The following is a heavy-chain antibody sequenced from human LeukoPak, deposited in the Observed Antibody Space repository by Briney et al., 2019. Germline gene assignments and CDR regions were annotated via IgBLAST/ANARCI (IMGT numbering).Heavy chain of an antibody. CDR1: GFTFSSYA. V-gene: IGHV3-23*01. CDR2: ISGSGGST. CDR3: AKDLLRFLEWFRGYFDY. Sequence: PGGSLRLSCAASGFTFSSYAMSWARQAPEKGLEWVSAISGSGGSTYYADSVKGRFTISRDSSKNTLYLQMNSLRAEDTAVYYCAKDLLRFLEWFRGYFDYWGQGTLVTVSS. D-gene: IGHD3-3*01. J-gene: IGHJ4*02.